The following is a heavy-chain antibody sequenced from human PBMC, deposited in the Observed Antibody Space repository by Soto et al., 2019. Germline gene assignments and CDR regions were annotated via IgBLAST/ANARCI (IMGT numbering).Heavy chain of an antibody. CDR2: ISSTSSII. V-gene: IGHV3-48*02. J-gene: IGHJ1*01. Sequence: EVQLVESGGGLVQPGGFLRLSCAASGFSFSSHSMNWVRQAAGKGLEWVSYISSTSSIIYYADSVKGRFTTSRDNAKNSLYLQLNSLRDEDTAVYYCARANGWLDRSFHLWAQGTLVIVSS. CDR1: GFSFSSHS. D-gene: IGHD2-8*01. CDR3: ARANGWLDRSFHL.